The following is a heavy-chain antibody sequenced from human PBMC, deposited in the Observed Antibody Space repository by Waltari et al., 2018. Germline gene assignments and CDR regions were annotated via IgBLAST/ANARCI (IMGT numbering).Heavy chain of an antibody. J-gene: IGHJ5*02. CDR1: GGSIRGFY. D-gene: IGHD2-21*02. Sequence: QVQLQESGPSLLKPSENLSLICTVSGGSIRGFYWGWVRQAPGEGRGWIGHIYYTGSTNFNPSLKSRVTMSVDTSKNQFSLKLSSVTAADTAFYYCARGGGGDWEWFDPWGQGTLVTVSS. CDR2: IYYTGST. CDR3: ARGGGGDWEWFDP. V-gene: IGHV4-59*01.